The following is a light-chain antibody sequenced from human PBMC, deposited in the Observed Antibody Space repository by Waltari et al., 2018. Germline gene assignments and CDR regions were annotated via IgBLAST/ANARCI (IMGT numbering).Light chain of an antibody. J-gene: IGLJ2*01. Sequence: SALTQPASVSGSPGQSLTLSCTGTSRAVVGSTYVSWYQQHPGKAPKRMIYEVSKRPSGVSNRFSGSKSGNTASLTISGLQAEDEADYYCSSYTSSSTSVVFGGGTKLTVL. CDR1: SRAVVGSTY. CDR3: SSYTSSSTSVV. V-gene: IGLV2-14*01. CDR2: EVS.